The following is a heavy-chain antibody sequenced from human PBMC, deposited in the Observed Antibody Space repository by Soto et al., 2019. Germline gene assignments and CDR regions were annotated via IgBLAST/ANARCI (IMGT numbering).Heavy chain of an antibody. J-gene: IGHJ6*02. V-gene: IGHV4-61*01. CDR2: FYFTGTT. CDR3: AKDPRFYGMDV. Sequence: QVRLQELGPGLVKPSETLSLTCTVSGASVSSDSYSWSWIRQPPGKGLEWIGGFYFTGTTKTNPSLQSRVSISVDESKNQMSLKLNSVTAADTAVYYCAKDPRFYGMDVWGQGTTVTVSS. CDR1: GASVSSDSYS.